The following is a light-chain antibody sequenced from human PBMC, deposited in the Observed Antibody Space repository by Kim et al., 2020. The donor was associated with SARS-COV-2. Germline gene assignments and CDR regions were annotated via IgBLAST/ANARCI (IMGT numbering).Light chain of an antibody. Sequence: EILLTQSPGTLSLSQGESATLSCRATQTIDNNYLAWYQQKPGQAPRLLIYDASTRATGIPERFRGGGSGTDFTLTISGLEPDDFAVFYCQQYITAPLTFVQGTRREIK. CDR1: QTIDNNY. CDR2: DAS. J-gene: IGKJ5*01. V-gene: IGKV3-20*01. CDR3: QQYITAPLT.